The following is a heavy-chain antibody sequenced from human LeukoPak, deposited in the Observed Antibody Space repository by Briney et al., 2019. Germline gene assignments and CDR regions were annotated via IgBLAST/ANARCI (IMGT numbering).Heavy chain of an antibody. CDR2: IYYSGSA. V-gene: IGHV4-39*01. CDR3: ARRRRITMVRGVPGWFDP. J-gene: IGHJ5*02. Sequence: SETLSLTCTVSGGSISSGGYYWGWIRQPPGKGLEWIGSIYYSGSAYYNPSLKSRVTISVDTSKNQFSLKLSSVTAADTAVYYCARRRRITMVRGVPGWFDPWGQGTLVTVSS. CDR1: GGSISSGGYY. D-gene: IGHD3-10*01.